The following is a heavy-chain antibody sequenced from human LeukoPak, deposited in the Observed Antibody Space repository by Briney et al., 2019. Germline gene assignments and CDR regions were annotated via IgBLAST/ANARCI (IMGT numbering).Heavy chain of an antibody. Sequence: GGSLRLSCAASGFTFSSYAMSWVRQAPGKGLEWVSVLSGSGGSTYYADSVKGRFTISRDNSKNTLYLLMNSLRAEDTAVYYCARLLNYYDNTGCPDYWGQGTLVTVSS. CDR1: GFTFSSYA. CDR2: LSGSGGST. V-gene: IGHV3-23*01. D-gene: IGHD3-22*01. J-gene: IGHJ4*02. CDR3: ARLLNYYDNTGCPDY.